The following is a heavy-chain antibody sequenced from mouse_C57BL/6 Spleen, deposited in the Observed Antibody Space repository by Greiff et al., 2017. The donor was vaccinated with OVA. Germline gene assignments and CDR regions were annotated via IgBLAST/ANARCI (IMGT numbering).Heavy chain of an antibody. J-gene: IGHJ2*01. CDR1: GYAFSSSW. CDR2: IYPGDGDT. Sequence: VKLQESGPELVKPGASVKISCKASGYAFSSSWMNWVKQRPGKGLEWIGRIYPGDGDTNYNGKFKGKATLTADKSSSTAYMQLSSLTSEDSAVYFCARSQGGFDYWGQGTTLTVSS. CDR3: ARSQGGFDY. V-gene: IGHV1-82*01.